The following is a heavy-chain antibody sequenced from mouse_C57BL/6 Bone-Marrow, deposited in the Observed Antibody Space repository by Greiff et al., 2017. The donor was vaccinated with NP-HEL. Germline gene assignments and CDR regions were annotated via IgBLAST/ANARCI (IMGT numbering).Heavy chain of an antibody. Sequence: VQLQQPGAELVKPGASVKLSCKASGYTFTSYWMQWVKQRPGQGLEWIGEIDPSDSYTNYNPKLKGKAKLTVDTSSSTAYMQLSSLTSEDSAVYYCVYYGSSPWYFDVWGTGTTVTVSS. V-gene: IGHV1-50*01. CDR2: IDPSDSYT. CDR1: GYTFTSYW. D-gene: IGHD1-1*01. CDR3: VYYGSSPWYFDV. J-gene: IGHJ1*03.